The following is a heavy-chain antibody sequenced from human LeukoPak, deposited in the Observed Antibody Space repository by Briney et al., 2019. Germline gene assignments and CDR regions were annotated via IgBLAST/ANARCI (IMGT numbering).Heavy chain of an antibody. CDR3: ARQAHWSGYYSTGYYYYYMDV. D-gene: IGHD3-3*01. J-gene: IGHJ6*03. CDR1: GFTFSSYA. Sequence: GGSLRLSCAASGFTFSSYAMGWVRQAPGKGLEWVSAISGSGGSTYYADSVKGRFTISRDNSKNTLYLQVNSLRNEDTAVYYCARQAHWSGYYSTGYYYYYMDVWGQGTTATVSS. CDR2: ISGSGGST. V-gene: IGHV3-23*01.